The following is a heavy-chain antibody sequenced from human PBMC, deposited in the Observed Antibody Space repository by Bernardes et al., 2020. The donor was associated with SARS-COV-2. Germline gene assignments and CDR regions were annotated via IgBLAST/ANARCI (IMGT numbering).Heavy chain of an antibody. CDR1: GYTFTGYY. CDR3: ARDLSNTGDPFDNWGRPVNDGRGV. V-gene: IGHV1-2*02. CDR2: INPNSGGT. Sequence: ASVKVSCQASGYTFTGYYIHWVRQAPGQGPEWMGWINPNSGGTNYAQKFQDRVTMTRATSISTAYMELSRLKSDDTAVYYCARDLSNTGDPFDNWGRPVNDGRGVGGQGTAVAVSS. J-gene: IGHJ6*02. D-gene: IGHD7-27*01.